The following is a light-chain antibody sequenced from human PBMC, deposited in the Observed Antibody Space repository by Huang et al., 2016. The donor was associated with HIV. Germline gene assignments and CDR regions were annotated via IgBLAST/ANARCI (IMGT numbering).Light chain of an antibody. CDR2: DSS. CDR3: QQRSNWPLT. CDR1: QRVSSY. V-gene: IGKV3-11*01. J-gene: IGKJ4*01. Sequence: EIVLTQSPATLSLSPGERATLSCRASQRVSSYLAWYQQKPGQAPRLRIYDSSNRATGIPARFSGSGSGTDFTLTISSLEPEDFAVYYCQQRSNWPLTFGGGTKVEIK.